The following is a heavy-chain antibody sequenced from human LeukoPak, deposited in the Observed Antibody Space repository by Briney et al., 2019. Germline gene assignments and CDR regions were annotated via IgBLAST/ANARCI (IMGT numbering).Heavy chain of an antibody. CDR2: IKHDGSEK. CDR3: ARDGGVVRGVIIRGDYFDY. J-gene: IGHJ4*02. CDR1: GFTFSDYY. Sequence: GGSLRLSSAASGFTFSDYYMTWVRQAPGKGLEWVANIKHDGSEKNYVESLKGRFTISRDNAKKSLYLQMNSLRAEDTAVYYCARDGGVVRGVIIRGDYFDYWSQGTLVTVSS. V-gene: IGHV3-7*01. D-gene: IGHD3-10*01.